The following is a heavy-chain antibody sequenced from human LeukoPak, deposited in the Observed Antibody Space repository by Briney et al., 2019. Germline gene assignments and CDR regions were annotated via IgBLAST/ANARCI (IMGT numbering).Heavy chain of an antibody. J-gene: IGHJ4*02. CDR3: ARYTANTAGYSFDF. Sequence: SETLSLTCTVSGGSISSFYWSWIRQPAGRGLEWIGRIYTSGITNYNPSLKSRVTMSVDTSKNQFSLKLSSVTAASTAVYYCARYTANTAGYSFDFWGQGALVTVSS. CDR1: GGSISSFY. D-gene: IGHD3-22*01. V-gene: IGHV4-4*07. CDR2: IYTSGIT.